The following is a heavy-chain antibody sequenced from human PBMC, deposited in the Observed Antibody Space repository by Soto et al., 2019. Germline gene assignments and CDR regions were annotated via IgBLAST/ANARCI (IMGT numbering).Heavy chain of an antibody. D-gene: IGHD3-16*02. V-gene: IGHV3-11*05. CDR1: GFTFSDYY. CDR3: ARDVFYDYVWGSYRSPGAY. CDR2: ISSSSSYT. J-gene: IGHJ4*02. Sequence: GGSLRLSCAASGFTFSDYYMSWIRQAPGKGLEWVSYISSSSSYTNYADSVKGRFTISRDNAKNSLYLQMNSLRAEDTAVYYCARDVFYDYVWGSYRSPGAYWGQGTLVTVSS.